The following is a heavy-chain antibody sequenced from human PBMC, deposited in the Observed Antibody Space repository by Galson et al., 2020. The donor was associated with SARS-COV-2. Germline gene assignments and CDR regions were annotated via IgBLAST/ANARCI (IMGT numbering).Heavy chain of an antibody. CDR2: IYHSGST. J-gene: IGHJ4*02. Sequence: SETLSLTCAVSGGSISSSNWWSWVRQPPGKGLEWIGEIYHSGSTNYNPSLKSRVTISVDKSKNQFSLKLSSVTAADTAVYYCARTPYSSSSWHYYFDYWGQGTLVTVSS. CDR3: ARTPYSSSSWHYYFDY. CDR1: GGSISSSNW. V-gene: IGHV4-4*02. D-gene: IGHD6-13*01.